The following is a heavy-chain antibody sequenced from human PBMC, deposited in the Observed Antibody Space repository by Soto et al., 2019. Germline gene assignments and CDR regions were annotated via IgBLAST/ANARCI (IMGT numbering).Heavy chain of an antibody. V-gene: IGHV1-3*01. Sequence: ASVKVSCKASGYTFTSYAMHWLRQAPGQRLEWMGWINAGNGNTKYSQKFQGRVTITRDTSASTAYMELSSLRSEDTAMYYCARVLMVYRLIDYWGQGTLVTVSS. CDR3: ARVLMVYRLIDY. CDR2: INAGNGNT. D-gene: IGHD2-8*01. J-gene: IGHJ4*02. CDR1: GYTFTSYA.